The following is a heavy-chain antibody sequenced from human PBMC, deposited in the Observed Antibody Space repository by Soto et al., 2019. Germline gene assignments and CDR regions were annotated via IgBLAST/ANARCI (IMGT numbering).Heavy chain of an antibody. D-gene: IGHD1-1*01. Sequence: GGSLRLSCAASGFTFSSYSMNWVRQAPGKGLEWVSSISSSSSYIYYADSVKGRFTISRDNAKNSLYLQMNSLRAEDTAVYYCARGYSPTPGGYYYYMDVWGKGTTVTVSS. CDR2: ISSSSSYI. CDR3: ARGYSPTPGGYYYYMDV. CDR1: GFTFSSYS. J-gene: IGHJ6*03. V-gene: IGHV3-21*01.